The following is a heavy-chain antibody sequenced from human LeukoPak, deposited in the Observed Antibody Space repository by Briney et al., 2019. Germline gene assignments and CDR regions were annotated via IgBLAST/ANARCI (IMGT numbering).Heavy chain of an antibody. CDR1: GFRLSSYW. CDR2: IKQDGSEK. Sequence: GGSLRLSCAGSGFRLSSYWMTWVRQAPGKGLEWVANIKQDGSEKYYVDSVEGRFSISRDNAQNSVFLQMNSLRAEDTAVYYCARETSSWYRTGGRFDPWGQGTRVTVSS. V-gene: IGHV3-7*01. CDR3: ARETSSWYRTGGRFDP. J-gene: IGHJ5*02. D-gene: IGHD6-13*01.